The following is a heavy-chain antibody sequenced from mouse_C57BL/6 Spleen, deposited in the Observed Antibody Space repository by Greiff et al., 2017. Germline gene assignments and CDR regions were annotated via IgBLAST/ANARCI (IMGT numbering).Heavy chain of an antibody. J-gene: IGHJ2*01. CDR2: IYPGGGYT. V-gene: IGHV1-63*01. Sequence: VQLVESGAELVRPGTSVKMSCKASGYTFTNYWIGWAKQRPGHGLEWIGDIYPGGGYTNYNEKFKGKATLTADKSSSTAYMQFSSLASEDSAIYYCARKWGDYGGQGTTLTVSS. D-gene: IGHD1-3*01. CDR1: GYTFTNYW. CDR3: ARKWGDY.